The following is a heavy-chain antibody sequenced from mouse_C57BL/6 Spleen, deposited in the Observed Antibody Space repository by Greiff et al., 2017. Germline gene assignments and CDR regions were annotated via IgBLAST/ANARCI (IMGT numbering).Heavy chain of an antibody. CDR2: IHPSDSDT. CDR3: AIQGVYDGYYVYFDY. V-gene: IGHV1-74*01. J-gene: IGHJ2*01. Sequence: VQLQQPGAELLQPGASVKVSCKASGYTFTSYWMHWVKQRPGQGLEWIGRIHPSDSDTNYNQKFKGKATLTVDKSSSTAYMQLSSLTSEDSAVYYCAIQGVYDGYYVYFDYWGQGTTLTVSS. CDR1: GYTFTSYW. D-gene: IGHD2-3*01.